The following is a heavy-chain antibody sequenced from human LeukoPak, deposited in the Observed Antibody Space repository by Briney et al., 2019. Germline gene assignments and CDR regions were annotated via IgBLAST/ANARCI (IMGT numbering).Heavy chain of an antibody. D-gene: IGHD6-13*01. V-gene: IGHV3-53*05. J-gene: IGHJ4*02. CDR1: GFTVSRNY. Sequence: GGSLRLSCAASGFTVSRNYMSWVRQAPGKGLEWVSVLYSDGSAYHADSVKGRFTISRDNSKNTLYLQMNSLRAEDTAVYYCASTIAAAGIGDYWGQGTLVTVSS. CDR3: ASTIAAAGIGDY. CDR2: LYSDGSA.